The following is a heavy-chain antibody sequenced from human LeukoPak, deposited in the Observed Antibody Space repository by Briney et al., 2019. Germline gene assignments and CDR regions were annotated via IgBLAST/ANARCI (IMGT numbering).Heavy chain of an antibody. Sequence: PSETLSLTCTVSDGSVSSSNWWSWVRQPPGKGLEWIGEIYHTGSTNYNPSLKSRVAISMDKSKNQFSLKLSSVTAADTAMYYCARYLEDWGQGTLVTVSS. J-gene: IGHJ4*02. CDR1: DGSVSSSNW. CDR2: IYHTGST. V-gene: IGHV4-4*02. CDR3: ARYLED.